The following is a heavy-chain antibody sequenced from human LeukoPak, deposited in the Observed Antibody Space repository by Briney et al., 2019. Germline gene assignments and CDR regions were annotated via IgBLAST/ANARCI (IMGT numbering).Heavy chain of an antibody. J-gene: IGHJ4*02. D-gene: IGHD3-10*01. CDR2: ISGSAGGT. CDR3: AKRGIVIRAVIIVGFHKEAYYFDD. Sequence: GVSLRLSCAVSGITLSNYGMSWVRQAPGKGLEWVAGISGSAGGTIYAASVKGRFTISRDNPKNTLYLQMNSLRAEDTAVYFCAKRGIVIRAVIIVGFHKEAYYFDDWGQGALVTVSS. CDR1: GITLSNYG. V-gene: IGHV3-23*01.